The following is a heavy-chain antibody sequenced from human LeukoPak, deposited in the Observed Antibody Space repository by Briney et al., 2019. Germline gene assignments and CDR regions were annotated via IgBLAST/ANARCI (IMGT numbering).Heavy chain of an antibody. J-gene: IGHJ4*02. CDR2: IYYSGST. CDR3: ARERIEVAGTRGFDY. D-gene: IGHD6-19*01. Sequence: SETLSLTCTVSGGSISSYYWSWIRQPPGKGLEWIGYIYYSGSTNYNPSLKSRVTISVDTSKNQFSLKLSSVTAADTAVYYCARERIEVAGTRGFDYWGQGTLVTVSS. CDR1: GGSISSYY. V-gene: IGHV4-59*01.